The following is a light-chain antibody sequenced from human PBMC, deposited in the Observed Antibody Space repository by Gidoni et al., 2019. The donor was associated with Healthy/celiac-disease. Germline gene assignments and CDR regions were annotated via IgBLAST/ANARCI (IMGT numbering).Light chain of an antibody. J-gene: IGKJ4*01. V-gene: IGKV3-20*01. CDR2: GAS. CDR1: QSVSSNY. CDR3: QQYGSSPPVT. Sequence: ELVLPQSPGPLSLSPGERATLSCRASQSVSSNYLAWYQQKPGQAPRLLIYGASSRAPGIPDRFSGSGSGTDFTLIISRLEPEDFEVYYCQQYGSSPPVTFGGXTKVEIK.